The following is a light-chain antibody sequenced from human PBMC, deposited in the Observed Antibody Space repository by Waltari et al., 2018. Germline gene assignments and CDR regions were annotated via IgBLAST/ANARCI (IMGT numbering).Light chain of an antibody. CDR3: QQFKSFLIT. Sequence: AIQLTQSPSSLSASVGDRVTITCRASQGINSALAWYQQKPGKAPKLLIYDACSLESGVPSRFSGSGYGTDFTLTISSLQPEDFATYYCQQFKSFLITFGQGTRLEIK. CDR1: QGINSA. J-gene: IGKJ5*01. CDR2: DAC. V-gene: IGKV1-13*02.